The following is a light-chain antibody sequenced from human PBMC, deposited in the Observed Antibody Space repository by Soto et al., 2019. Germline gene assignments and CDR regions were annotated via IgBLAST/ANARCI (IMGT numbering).Light chain of an antibody. CDR1: QSVGSD. Sequence: EIVMTQSPTTLSVSPGESVTLSCRASQSVGSDLAWYQQIPGQAPRLLIYGASTRATGIPARFSGSGSATEFTLTISSLQSEDFAVYYCQQRINWPPLTFGQGTRLEIK. V-gene: IGKV3-15*01. CDR2: GAS. J-gene: IGKJ5*01. CDR3: QQRINWPPLT.